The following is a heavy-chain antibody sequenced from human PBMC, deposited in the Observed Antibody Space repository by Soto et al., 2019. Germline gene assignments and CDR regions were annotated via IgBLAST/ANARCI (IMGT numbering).Heavy chain of an antibody. Sequence: EVQLVESGGGLVQPGGSLRLSCAASGFTFSNYWMNWVRQAPGKGLEWVANIKQDGSEKNYVASVKGRFTGSRDNARNSLHLQMSSLRAEDTAVYYCARGSYHSFDYGGQGTLVTVSS. CDR3: ARGSYHSFDY. CDR2: IKQDGSEK. J-gene: IGHJ4*02. CDR1: GFTFSNYW. D-gene: IGHD3-16*01. V-gene: IGHV3-7*01.